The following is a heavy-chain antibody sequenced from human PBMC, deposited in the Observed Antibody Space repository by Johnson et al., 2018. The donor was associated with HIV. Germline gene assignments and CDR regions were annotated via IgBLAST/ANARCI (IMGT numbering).Heavy chain of an antibody. D-gene: IGHD2-8*01. CDR2: ITWNSGNM. V-gene: IGHV3-9*01. Sequence: VQLVESGGGLVKPGGSLRLSCAASGFTFDDYAMHWVRQAPGKGLEWVAGITWNSGNMGYAFSVKGRFAVSRDNAKNSLYLQMSSLRAEDTAVYYCARDRGYCTNGVCYYDAFDIWGQGTMVTVSS. CDR3: ARDRGYCTNGVCYYDAFDI. J-gene: IGHJ3*02. CDR1: GFTFDDYA.